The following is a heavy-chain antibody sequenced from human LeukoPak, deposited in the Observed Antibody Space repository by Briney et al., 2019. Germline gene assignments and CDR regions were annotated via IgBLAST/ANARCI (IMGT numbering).Heavy chain of an antibody. D-gene: IGHD6-19*01. Sequence: TGGSLRLSCAASGFTFNSYAMHWVRQAPGKGLEWVAVTSFDGSKAFYADSVRGRFTISRDNAKRSLYLQMNSLRAEDTAFYYCAKDIGAVASTPIDYWGQGALVTVSS. J-gene: IGHJ4*02. CDR2: TSFDGSKA. CDR1: GFTFNSYA. CDR3: AKDIGAVASTPIDY. V-gene: IGHV3-30-3*01.